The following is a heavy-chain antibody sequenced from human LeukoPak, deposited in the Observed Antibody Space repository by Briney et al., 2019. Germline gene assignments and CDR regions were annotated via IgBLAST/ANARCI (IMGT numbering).Heavy chain of an antibody. CDR2: INTIGTTI. J-gene: IGHJ3*01. D-gene: IGHD2/OR15-2a*01. CDR3: ARGDFGRYAFDF. CDR1: GLTFSSYN. V-gene: IGHV3-48*04. Sequence: GGSLRLSCAASGLTFSSYNMNWVRQAPGKGLEWVSYINTIGTTIYYADSLKGRFTISRDNAKNSLSLQMDSLRAEDTAVYYCARGDFGRYAFDFWGQGTMVTVSS.